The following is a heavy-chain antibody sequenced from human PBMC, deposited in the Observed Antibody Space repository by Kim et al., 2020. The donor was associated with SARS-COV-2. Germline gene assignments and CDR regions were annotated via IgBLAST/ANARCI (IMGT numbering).Heavy chain of an antibody. CDR3: AREGGSSGRTQDGMDV. J-gene: IGHJ6*02. D-gene: IGHD3-10*01. CDR1: GYTFTTYA. Sequence: ASVKVSCKASGYTFTTYAMHWVRQAPGQRLEWMGWNNCGNGNTKYSQKFQDRVTITRDTSASSAYMELSSLRSEDTAVYYWAREGGSSGRTQDGMDVWGQGTTVTVSS. V-gene: IGHV1-3*01. CDR2: NNCGNGNT.